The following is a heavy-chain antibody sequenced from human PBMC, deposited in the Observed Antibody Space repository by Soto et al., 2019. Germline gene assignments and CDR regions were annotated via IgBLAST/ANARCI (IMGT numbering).Heavy chain of an antibody. CDR2: INAYNGNT. D-gene: IGHD5-12*01. V-gene: IGHV1-18*01. J-gene: IGHJ6*02. CDR1: GLTFTNYG. Sequence: ASVKVSCKASGLTFTNYGISWVRQAPGQGLEWMGWINAYNGNTNCAQKLQGRVTITRDTSASTAYMELSSLRSEDTAVYYCARVSWLQFSYYYGLDVWGQGTTVTVSS. CDR3: ARVSWLQFSYYYGLDV.